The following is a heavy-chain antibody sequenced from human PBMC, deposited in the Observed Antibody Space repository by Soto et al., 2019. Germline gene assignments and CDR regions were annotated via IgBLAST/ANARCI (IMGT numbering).Heavy chain of an antibody. CDR2: IDWDDDK. CDR3: ARMPGIAVAGTYYYYGMDV. V-gene: IGHV2-70*11. Sequence: SGPTLVNPTQTLTLTCTFSGFSLSTSGMCVSWIRQPPGKALEWLARIDWDDDKYYSTSLKTRLTISKDTSKNQVVLTMTNMDPVDTATYYCARMPGIAVAGTYYYYGMDVWGQGTTVTVSS. J-gene: IGHJ6*02. CDR1: GFSLSTSGMC. D-gene: IGHD6-19*01.